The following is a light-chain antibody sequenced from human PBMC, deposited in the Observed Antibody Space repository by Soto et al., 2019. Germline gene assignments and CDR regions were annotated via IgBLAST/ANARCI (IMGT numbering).Light chain of an antibody. V-gene: IGKV1-39*01. CDR1: QSISNY. CDR3: QQSYSSPT. J-gene: IGKJ4*01. Sequence: EIQMTQSPSSLSASVGDSVTITCRASQSISNYLNWYQQKPGKAPKVLIYDASTLQSGVPSRFSGSGSGTDFTLTIRSLQPEDSATYYCQQSYSSPTFGGGAKVEIK. CDR2: DAS.